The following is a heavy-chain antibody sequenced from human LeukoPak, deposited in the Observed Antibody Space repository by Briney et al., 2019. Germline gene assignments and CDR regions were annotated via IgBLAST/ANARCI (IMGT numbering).Heavy chain of an antibody. D-gene: IGHD3/OR15-3a*01. J-gene: IGHJ2*01. V-gene: IGHV3-66*01. Sequence: GGSLILSCAASGFTVSSNHMSWVRQAPGKGLEWVSFIYSGGDTNYADSVKGRFTISRDNAENSLYLQMNSLRAEDTAVYYCARDKDSWYFDLWGRGTLVTVSS. CDR3: ARDKDSWYFDL. CDR1: GFTVSSNH. CDR2: IYSGGDT.